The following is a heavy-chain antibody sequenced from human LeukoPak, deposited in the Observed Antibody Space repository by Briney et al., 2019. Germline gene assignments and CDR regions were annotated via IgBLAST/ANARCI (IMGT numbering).Heavy chain of an antibody. V-gene: IGHV4-4*02. CDR1: GGSISSSNW. CDR3: ARDLNDYVWGSYRGAFDI. D-gene: IGHD3-16*02. Sequence: SETLSLTCAVSGGSISSSNWWSWVRQPPGKGLEWIGEIYHSGSTNYNPSLKSRVTISVDKSKNQFSLKLSSVTAADTAVYYCARDLNDYVWGSYRGAFDIWGQGTMVTVSS. CDR2: IYHSGST. J-gene: IGHJ3*02.